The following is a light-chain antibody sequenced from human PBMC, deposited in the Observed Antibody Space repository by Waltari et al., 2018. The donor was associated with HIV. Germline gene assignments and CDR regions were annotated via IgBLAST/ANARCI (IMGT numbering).Light chain of an antibody. CDR2: QDN. V-gene: IGLV3-1*01. J-gene: IGLJ3*02. CDR1: KLGDTY. CDR3: QTWDGSIVM. Sequence: SSELTQPPSMSVSPGQTAIISCSGDKLGDTYVYWYQQKSGRSPLLVIYQDNRRPAGIAERFSGSNSGTTATLTISGTQAVDEADYSCQTWDGSIVMFGGGTRLTVL.